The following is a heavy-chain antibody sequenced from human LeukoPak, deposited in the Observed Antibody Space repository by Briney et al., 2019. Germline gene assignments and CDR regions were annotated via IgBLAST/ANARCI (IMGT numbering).Heavy chain of an antibody. D-gene: IGHD1-1*01. J-gene: IGHJ6*02. Sequence: GRSLRLSCAASGFTFSSYAMHWVRQAPGKGLEWVAVIWYDGSNKYYADSVKGRFTISRDNSKNTLYLQMNSPRAEDTALYYCAREASLYNMDVWGQGTTVTVSS. CDR2: IWYDGSNK. V-gene: IGHV3-33*01. CDR3: AREASLYNMDV. CDR1: GFTFSSYA.